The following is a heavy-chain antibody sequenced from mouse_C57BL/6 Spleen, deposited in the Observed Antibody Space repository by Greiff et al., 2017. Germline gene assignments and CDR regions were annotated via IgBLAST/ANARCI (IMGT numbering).Heavy chain of an antibody. J-gene: IGHJ3*01. CDR2: ISDGGGYT. CDR3: ARGGDPGWYAY. Sequence: EVQLVESGGGLVKPGGSLKLSCAASGFTFSSYAMSWVRQTPEKRLEWVANISDGGGYTYYPDKVKGRFTITRDNAKNNPYLQMSQLRSEDTAMYYCARGGDPGWYAYWGQGTLVTVSA. CDR1: GFTFSSYA. V-gene: IGHV5-4*01.